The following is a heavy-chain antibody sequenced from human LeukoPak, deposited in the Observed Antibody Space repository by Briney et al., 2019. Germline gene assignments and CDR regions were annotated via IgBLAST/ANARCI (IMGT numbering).Heavy chain of an antibody. CDR3: AKDLEDDSSGYFYYFDD. CDR1: GFTFDDYA. CDR2: ISGDGGRT. V-gene: IGHV3-43*02. Sequence: PGGSLRLSCAASGFTFDDYAMHWVRQAPGKGLEWVSLISGDGGRTHYADSVKGRFTISRDNRKNSLYLQMNSLRTEDTALYYCAKDLEDDSSGYFYYFDDWGQGTLVTVSS. J-gene: IGHJ4*02. D-gene: IGHD3-22*01.